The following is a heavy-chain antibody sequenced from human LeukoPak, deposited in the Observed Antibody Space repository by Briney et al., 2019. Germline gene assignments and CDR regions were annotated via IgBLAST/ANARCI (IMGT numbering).Heavy chain of an antibody. D-gene: IGHD2-2*01. V-gene: IGHV5-51*01. J-gene: IGHJ5*02. CDR1: GYSFTSYW. CDR2: IYPGDSDT. Sequence: GESLKTSCKGSGYSFTSYWIGWVRQMPGKGLEWMGIIYPGDSDTRYSPSFQGQVTISADKSISTAYLQWSSLKASDTAMYYCARVSPPSYCSSTSCATTGGYWFDPWGQGTLVTVSS. CDR3: ARVSPPSYCSSTSCATTGGYWFDP.